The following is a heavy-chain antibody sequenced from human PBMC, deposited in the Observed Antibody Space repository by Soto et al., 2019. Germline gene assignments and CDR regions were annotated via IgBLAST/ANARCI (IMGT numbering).Heavy chain of an antibody. V-gene: IGHV1-3*01. J-gene: IGHJ6*01. Sequence: ASVKVSCKASGYTFTSYAMHWVRQAPGQRLEWMGWINAGNGNTKYSQKFQGRVTITRDTSASTAYMELSSLRSEDTAVYYCARRPRYDFWSGPPAGMDVWGHGTRVTAPQ. CDR3: ARRPRYDFWSGPPAGMDV. CDR2: INAGNGNT. D-gene: IGHD3-3*01. CDR1: GYTFTSYA.